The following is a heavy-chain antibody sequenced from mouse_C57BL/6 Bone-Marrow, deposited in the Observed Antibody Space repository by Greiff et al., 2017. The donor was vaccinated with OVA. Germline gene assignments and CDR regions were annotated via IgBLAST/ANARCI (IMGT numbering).Heavy chain of an antibody. CDR2: IDPSDSYT. J-gene: IGHJ3*01. D-gene: IGHD1-1*01. Sequence: QVQLQQPGAELVRPGTSVKLSCKASGYTFTSYWMHWVKQRPGQGLEWIGVIDPSDSYTNYNQKFKGKATLTVDRSSSTAYMQLSSLTSEDSAVYYCARDGSSSAWFAYWGQGTLVTVSA. V-gene: IGHV1-59*01. CDR3: ARDGSSSAWFAY. CDR1: GYTFTSYW.